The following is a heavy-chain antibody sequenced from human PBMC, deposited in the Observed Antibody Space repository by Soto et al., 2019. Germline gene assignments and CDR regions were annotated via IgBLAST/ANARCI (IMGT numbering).Heavy chain of an antibody. J-gene: IGHJ4*02. V-gene: IGHV1-18*01. Sequence: QVQLVQSGAEVKKPGAAVKVSCKATGYTFTSYGISWVRQAPGQGLEWMGWISAHNGNTTYAQKFQGRATMTTDTATNTAYMELRSLRSDDTAVYYCARDGRDYPHYFDYWGQGTLVTVSS. D-gene: IGHD4-17*01. CDR2: ISAHNGNT. CDR3: ARDGRDYPHYFDY. CDR1: GYTFTSYG.